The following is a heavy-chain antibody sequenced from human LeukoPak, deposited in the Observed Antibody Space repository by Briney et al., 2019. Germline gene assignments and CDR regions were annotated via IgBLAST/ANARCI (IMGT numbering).Heavy chain of an antibody. CDR2: IYYSGST. V-gene: IGHV4-59*01. D-gene: IGHD1-20*01. Sequence: PSETLSLTCAVSGASISRYYWTWIRQPPGKGLEWIGDIYYSGSTNYNPSLKSRVTMSVDTSKNQFSLELSSVTAADTAVYYCARGQYNWNYWGQGTLVSVSS. J-gene: IGHJ4*02. CDR1: GASISRYY. CDR3: ARGQYNWNY.